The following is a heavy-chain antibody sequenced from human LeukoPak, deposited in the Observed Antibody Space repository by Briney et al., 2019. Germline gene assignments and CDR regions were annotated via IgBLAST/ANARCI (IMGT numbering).Heavy chain of an antibody. CDR2: INNDGNRI. CDR1: GFTVSNSW. D-gene: IGHD7-27*01. CDR3: AKGGLPGGFDY. J-gene: IGHJ4*02. V-gene: IGHV3-74*01. Sequence: GGSLRLSCAASGFTVSNSWMFWVRQAPGKGLMYVSEINNDGNRIRYVDSVKGRFTISRDGAKNTLFLQMNSLRDDDTAMYYCAKGGLPGGFDYWGQGILVTVSS.